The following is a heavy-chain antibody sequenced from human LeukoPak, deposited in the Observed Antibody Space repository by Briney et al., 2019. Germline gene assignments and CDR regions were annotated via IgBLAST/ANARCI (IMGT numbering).Heavy chain of an antibody. CDR2: INPSGGST. J-gene: IGHJ6*02. CDR3: AKDQLRFLEWLRGMDV. V-gene: IGHV1-46*01. D-gene: IGHD3-3*01. CDR1: GYTFTSFY. Sequence: WASVKVSCKASGYTFTSFYMHWVRQAPGQGLEWMGIINPSGGSTSYAQKFQGRVTMTRDTSTSTVYMELSSLRSEDTALYYCAKDQLRFLEWLRGMDVWGQGTTVTVSS.